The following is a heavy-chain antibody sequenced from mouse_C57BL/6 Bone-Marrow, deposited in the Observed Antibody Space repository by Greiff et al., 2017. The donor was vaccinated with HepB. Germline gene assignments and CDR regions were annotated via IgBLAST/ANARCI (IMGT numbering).Heavy chain of an antibody. J-gene: IGHJ4*01. V-gene: IGHV5-12*01. D-gene: IGHD1-1*01. Sequence: EVMLVESGGGLVQPGGSLKLSCAASGFTFSDYYMYWVRQTPEKRLEWVAYISNGGGSTYYPDTVKGRFTISRDNAKNTLYLQMSRLKSEDTAMYYCARPFITTVVAYYYAMDYWGQGTSVTVSS. CDR1: GFTFSDYY. CDR3: ARPFITTVVAYYYAMDY. CDR2: ISNGGGST.